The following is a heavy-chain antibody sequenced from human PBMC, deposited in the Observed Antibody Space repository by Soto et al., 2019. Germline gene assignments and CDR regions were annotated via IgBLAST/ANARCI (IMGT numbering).Heavy chain of an antibody. CDR1: GGSVSSGSYY. J-gene: IGHJ4*02. CDR3: ARDLFRDGYNW. V-gene: IGHV4-61*01. D-gene: IGHD5-12*01. CDR2: IYCSGST. Sequence: SETLSLTCTVSGGSVSSGSYYWSLIRQPPGKGLEWIGYIYCSGSTNYDPSLKSRVTISVDTSKKQFSLKLRSVTAADTAVYYCARDLFRDGYNWWGQGTLVTVSS.